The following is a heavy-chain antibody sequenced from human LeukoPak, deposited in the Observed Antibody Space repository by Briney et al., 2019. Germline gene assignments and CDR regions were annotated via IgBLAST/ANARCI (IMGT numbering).Heavy chain of an antibody. CDR3: ARGFLQLTPYYFDY. CDR2: IGTAGDT. D-gene: IGHD1-1*01. J-gene: IGHJ4*02. V-gene: IGHV3-13*01. Sequence: GGSLRLSCAASGFAFSSYDMHWVRQATGKGLEWVSAIGTAGDTYYPGSVKGRFTISRENAKNSLYLQMNSLRAGDTAVYYCARGFLQLTPYYFDYWGQGTLVTVSS. CDR1: GFAFSSYD.